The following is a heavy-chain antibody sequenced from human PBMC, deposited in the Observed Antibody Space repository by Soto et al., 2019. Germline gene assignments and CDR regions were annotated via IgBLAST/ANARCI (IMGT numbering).Heavy chain of an antibody. V-gene: IGHV3-23*01. D-gene: IGHD3-9*01. Sequence: EVQLLESGGGLVQPGGSLRLSCAASGFTFSSYAMSWVRQAPGKGLEWVSAISGSGGSTYYADSVKGRFTISRDNSKNTLYLQMNSLRAEDTAVYYCAKGPLYDILTGPHPDFDYWGQGTLVTVSS. CDR1: GFTFSSYA. CDR3: AKGPLYDILTGPHPDFDY. J-gene: IGHJ4*02. CDR2: ISGSGGST.